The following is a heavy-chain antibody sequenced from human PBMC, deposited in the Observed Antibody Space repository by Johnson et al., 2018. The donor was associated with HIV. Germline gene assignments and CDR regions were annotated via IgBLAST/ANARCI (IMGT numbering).Heavy chain of an antibody. V-gene: IGHV3-30-3*02. CDR3: AKIWGDIAATGDAFDI. CDR1: GFRFSNYA. D-gene: IGHD5-12*01. Sequence: QVQLVESGGGVVQPGRSLRLSCAASGFRFSNYALHWVRQTPGKGLEWVALISDDGSNIYYADSVKGRFTISRDNSKNTLYLQMDSLRPEDTAVYYCAKIWGDIAATGDAFDIWGQGTMVTVSS. CDR2: ISDDGSNI. J-gene: IGHJ3*02.